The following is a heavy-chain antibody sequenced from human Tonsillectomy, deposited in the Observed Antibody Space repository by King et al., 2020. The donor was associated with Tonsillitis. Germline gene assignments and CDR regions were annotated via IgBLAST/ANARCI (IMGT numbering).Heavy chain of an antibody. CDR1: GFIFSSYS. Sequence: VQLVESGGGLVKPGGSLRLSCAASGFIFSSYSMNWVRQAPGKGLEWVSSISSSSSYIYYADSVKGRFTISRDNAKNSLYLQMNSLRAEDTAVYYCARVHKLGDYYYYYMDVWGKGTTVTVSS. CDR2: ISSSSSYI. J-gene: IGHJ6*03. D-gene: IGHD7-27*01. V-gene: IGHV3-21*01. CDR3: ARVHKLGDYYYYYMDV.